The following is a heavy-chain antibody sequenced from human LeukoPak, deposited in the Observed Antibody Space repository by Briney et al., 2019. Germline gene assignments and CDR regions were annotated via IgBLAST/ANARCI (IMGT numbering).Heavy chain of an antibody. CDR2: IHPGDSDT. CDR1: GYSFSNYW. Sequence: HGESLKISRKGSGYSFSNYWIGWVRQMSGKGLEWMGIIHPGDSDTRYSPSIQGQVTISVDKSISTAYLQWGSLKASDTAMYYCARRVNSGNYYYFDYWGQGTLVTVSS. D-gene: IGHD1-26*01. J-gene: IGHJ4*02. CDR3: ARRVNSGNYYYFDY. V-gene: IGHV5-51*01.